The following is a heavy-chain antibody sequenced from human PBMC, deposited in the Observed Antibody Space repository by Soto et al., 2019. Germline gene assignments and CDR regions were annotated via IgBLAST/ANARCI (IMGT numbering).Heavy chain of an antibody. V-gene: IGHV3-53*01. CDR3: ARHPPGDTAMVLDY. J-gene: IGHJ4*02. CDR2: IYSGGST. D-gene: IGHD5-18*01. CDR1: GFTVSSNY. Sequence: GGSLRLSCAASGFTVSSNYMSWVRQAPGKGLEWVSVIYSGGSTYYADSVKGRFTISRDNSKNTLYLQMNSLRAEDTAVYYCARHPPGDTAMVLDYWGQGTLVTVSS.